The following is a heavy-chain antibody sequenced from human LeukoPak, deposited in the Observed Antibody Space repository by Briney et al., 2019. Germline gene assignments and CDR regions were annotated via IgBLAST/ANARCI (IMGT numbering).Heavy chain of an antibody. CDR3: AKDRRAGSYDY. J-gene: IGHJ4*02. CDR2: ISSSSSTI. D-gene: IGHD3-10*01. V-gene: IGHV3-48*01. CDR1: GFTFSSYS. Sequence: AGGSLRLSRAASGFTFSSYSMNWVRQAPGKGLEWVSYISSSSSTIYYADSVRGRFTNSRDNSKNTLYLQMNSLRAEDTAVYYCAKDRRAGSYDYWGQGTLVTVSS.